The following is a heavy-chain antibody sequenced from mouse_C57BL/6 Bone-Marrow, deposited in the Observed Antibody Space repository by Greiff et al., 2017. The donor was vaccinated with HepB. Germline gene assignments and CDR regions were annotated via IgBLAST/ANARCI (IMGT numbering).Heavy chain of an antibody. Sequence: DVMLVESGGGLVKPGGSLKLSCAASGFTFSSYTMSWVRQTPEKRLEWVATISGGGGNTYYPDSVKGRFTISRDNAKNTLYLQMSSLRSEDTALYYCARRYDYDDGPFAYWGQGTLVTVSA. CDR2: ISGGGGNT. D-gene: IGHD2-4*01. CDR1: GFTFSSYT. V-gene: IGHV5-9*01. CDR3: ARRYDYDDGPFAY. J-gene: IGHJ3*01.